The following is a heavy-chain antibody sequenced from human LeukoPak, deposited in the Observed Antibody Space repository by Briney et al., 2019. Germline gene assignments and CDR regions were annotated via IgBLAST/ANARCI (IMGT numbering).Heavy chain of an antibody. Sequence: KPSETLSLTCTVSGGSISSYYWSWIRQPPGKGLEWIGYIYYSGSTNYNPSLKSRVTISVDTSKNQFSLKLSSVTAADTAVYYCARDGTEYNWNEYYYYMDVWGKGTTVTVSS. CDR1: GGSISSYY. CDR2: IYYSGST. D-gene: IGHD1-1*01. V-gene: IGHV4-59*01. J-gene: IGHJ6*03. CDR3: ARDGTEYNWNEYYYYMDV.